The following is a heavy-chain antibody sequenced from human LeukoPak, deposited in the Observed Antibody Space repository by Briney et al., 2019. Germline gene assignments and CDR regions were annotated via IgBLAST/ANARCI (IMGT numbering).Heavy chain of an antibody. CDR3: TTGSSGSYYHNWFDP. J-gene: IGHJ5*02. Sequence: GGSLRLSCAASGFTFSNAWMSWVRQAPGKGLEWVGRIKSKTDGGTTDYAAPVKGRFTISRDDSKNTLYLQMNSLKTEDTAVYYCTTGSSGSYYHNWFDPWGQGTLVTVSS. CDR2: IKSKTDGGTT. V-gene: IGHV3-15*01. CDR1: GFTFSNAW. D-gene: IGHD1-26*01.